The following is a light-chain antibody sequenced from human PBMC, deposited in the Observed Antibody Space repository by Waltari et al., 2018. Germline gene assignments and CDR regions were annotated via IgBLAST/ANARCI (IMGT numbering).Light chain of an antibody. CDR1: SSDVGRYNH. CDR2: DVS. CDR3: CSYAGSYSRV. V-gene: IGLV2-11*01. Sequence: QSALTQPRSVSGSPGQSVTISCAGTSSDVGRYNHVSWYQQHPGKAPKPMIYDVSNRPPGVPDRFSGSKSGNTASLTISGLQAEDEADYYCCSYAGSYSRVFGGGTQLTVL. J-gene: IGLJ3*02.